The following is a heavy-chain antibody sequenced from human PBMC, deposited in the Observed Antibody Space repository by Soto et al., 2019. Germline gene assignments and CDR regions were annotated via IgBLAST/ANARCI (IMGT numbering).Heavy chain of an antibody. Sequence: PGGSMRLSCAASGFTFSSYGMHWVRQAPGKGLEWVAVISYDGSNKYYADSVKGRFTISRDNSKNTLYLQMNSLRAEDTAVYYCAKDSSGYYYPDAFDIWGQGTMVTVS. CDR2: ISYDGSNK. CDR3: AKDSSGYYYPDAFDI. J-gene: IGHJ3*02. V-gene: IGHV3-30*18. CDR1: GFTFSSYG. D-gene: IGHD3-22*01.